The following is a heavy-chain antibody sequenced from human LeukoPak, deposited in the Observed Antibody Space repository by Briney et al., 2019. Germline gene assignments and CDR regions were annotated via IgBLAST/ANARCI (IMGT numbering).Heavy chain of an antibody. CDR3: ARGMTTDWFDP. J-gene: IGHJ5*02. CDR2: INTNTGNP. V-gene: IGHV7-4-1*02. CDR1: GYTFTGYY. Sequence: ASVKVSCKASGYTFTGYYMHWVRQAPGQGLEWMGWINTNTGNPTYAQGFTGRFVFSLDTSVSTAYLQISSLKAEDTAVYYCARGMTTDWFDPWGQGTLVTVSS. D-gene: IGHD4-17*01.